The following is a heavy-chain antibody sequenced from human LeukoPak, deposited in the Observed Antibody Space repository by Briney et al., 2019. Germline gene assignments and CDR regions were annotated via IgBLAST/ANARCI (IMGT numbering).Heavy chain of an antibody. V-gene: IGHV3-33*01. J-gene: IGHJ4*02. Sequence: GGSLKLSCAASGYTFSSYGMHWVRQAPGKGLEWVAVIWYDGSNKYYADSVRGRFTISRDNSKNTLYLQMNSLRVEDTAVYYCAAAGDYWGQGTLVTVSS. CDR1: GYTFSSYG. CDR2: IWYDGSNK. D-gene: IGHD6-13*01. CDR3: AAAGDY.